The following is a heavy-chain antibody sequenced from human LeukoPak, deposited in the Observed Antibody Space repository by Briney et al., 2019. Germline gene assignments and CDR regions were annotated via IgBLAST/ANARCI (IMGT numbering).Heavy chain of an antibody. CDR3: ARDLGYSSSWYDY. CDR1: GFIFRSYW. Sequence: GSLRLSCAASGFIFRSYWMVWVRQAPGKGLEWIGSIYYSGSTYYNPSLKSRVTISVDTSKNQFSLKLSSVTAADTAVYYCARDLGYSSSWYDYWGQGTLVTVSS. D-gene: IGHD6-13*01. CDR2: IYYSGST. V-gene: IGHV4-39*02. J-gene: IGHJ4*02.